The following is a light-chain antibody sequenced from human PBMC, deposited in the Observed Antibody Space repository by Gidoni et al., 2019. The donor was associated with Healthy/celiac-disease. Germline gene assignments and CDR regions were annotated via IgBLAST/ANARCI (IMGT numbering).Light chain of an antibody. Sequence: DIVLTQPPPTLSLSPDDRATLSCRASQTVSSYLAWYQQKPGQPPRLLIYAASNRATGIPAQFSGSGSGTDFTLTISSLEPEDVAVYYCQQRSNWPYTFGQGSKLEIK. J-gene: IGKJ2*01. CDR1: QTVSSY. V-gene: IGKV3-11*01. CDR3: QQRSNWPYT. CDR2: AAS.